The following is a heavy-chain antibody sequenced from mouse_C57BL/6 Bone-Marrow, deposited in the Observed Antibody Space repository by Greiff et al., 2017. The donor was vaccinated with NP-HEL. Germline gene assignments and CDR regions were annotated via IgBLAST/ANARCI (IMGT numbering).Heavy chain of an antibody. J-gene: IGHJ3*01. CDR1: GYTFTDYE. Sequence: VQLQESGAELVRPGASVTLSCKASGYTFTDYEMHWVKQTPVHGLEWIGAIDPETGGTAYNQKFKGKAILTADKSSSTAYMELRSLTSEDSAVYYCTRSGFAYWGQGTLVTVSA. V-gene: IGHV1-15*01. CDR2: IDPETGGT. CDR3: TRSGFAY.